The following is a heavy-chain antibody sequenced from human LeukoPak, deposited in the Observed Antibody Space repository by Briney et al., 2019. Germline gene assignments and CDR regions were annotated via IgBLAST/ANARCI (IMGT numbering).Heavy chain of an antibody. V-gene: IGHV4-4*07. CDR3: ARVRMVRGVTTRYYFDY. J-gene: IGHJ4*02. Sequence: PSETLSLTCTVSGGSTSSYYWSWIRQPAGKGLEWIGRIYTSGSTNYNPSLKSRVTMSVDTSKNQFSLKLSSVTAADTAVYYCARVRMVRGVTTRYYFDYWGQGTLVTVSS. CDR2: IYTSGST. D-gene: IGHD3-10*01. CDR1: GGSTSSYY.